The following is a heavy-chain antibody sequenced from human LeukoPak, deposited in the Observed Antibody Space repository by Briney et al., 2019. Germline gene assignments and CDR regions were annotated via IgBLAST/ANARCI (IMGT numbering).Heavy chain of an antibody. J-gene: IGHJ6*02. Sequence: GGSLRLSCAASGFTFSSYSRNWVRQAPGKGLEWVSYISSSSSTIYYADSVKGRFTISRDNAKNSLYLQMNSLRDEDTAVYYCARDTPRPPSTYYYGSGSSYYYGMDVWGQGTTVTVSS. CDR3: ARDTPRPPSTYYYGSGSSYYYGMDV. D-gene: IGHD3-10*01. CDR2: ISSSSSTI. V-gene: IGHV3-48*02. CDR1: GFTFSSYS.